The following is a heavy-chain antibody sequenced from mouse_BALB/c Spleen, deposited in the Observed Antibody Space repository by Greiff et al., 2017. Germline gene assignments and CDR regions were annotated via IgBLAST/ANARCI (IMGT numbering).Heavy chain of an antibody. J-gene: IGHJ3*01. CDR1: GYSITSDYA. Sequence: EVQLQESGPGLVKPSQSLSLTCTVTGYSITSDYAWNWIRQFPGNKLEWMGYISYSGSTSYNPSLKSRISITRDTSKNQFFLQLNSVTTEDTATYYCARAGYYPAWFAYWGQGTLVTVSA. CDR2: ISYSGST. V-gene: IGHV3-2*02. D-gene: IGHD2-3*01. CDR3: ARAGYYPAWFAY.